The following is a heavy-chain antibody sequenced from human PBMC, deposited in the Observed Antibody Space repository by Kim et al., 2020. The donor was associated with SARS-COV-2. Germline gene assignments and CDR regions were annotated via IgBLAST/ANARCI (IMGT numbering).Heavy chain of an antibody. J-gene: IGHJ4*02. CDR3: AREGLWGSSWYGAGLFY. CDR2: IYSGGST. CDR1: GFTVSSNY. Sequence: GGSLRLSCAASGFTVSSNYMSWVRQAPRKGLEWVSVIYSGGSTYYADSVKGRFTISRDNSKNTLYLQMNSLRAEDTAVYYCAREGLWGSSWYGAGLFYWGQGTLVTVSS. D-gene: IGHD6-13*01. V-gene: IGHV3-53*01.